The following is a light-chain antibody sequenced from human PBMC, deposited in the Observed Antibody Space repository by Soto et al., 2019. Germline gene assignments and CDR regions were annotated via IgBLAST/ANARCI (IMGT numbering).Light chain of an antibody. CDR1: SSNIGAGYD. J-gene: IGLJ3*02. Sequence: QPVLTQPPSVSGAPGQRVTISCTGSSSNIGAGYDVHWYQQLPGTAPKLLIYGNSNRPSGVPDRFSGSKSGTSASLAITGLQAEDEADYYCQSYDSSLSGSGVFGGGTKLTV. CDR3: QSYDSSLSGSGV. CDR2: GNS. V-gene: IGLV1-40*01.